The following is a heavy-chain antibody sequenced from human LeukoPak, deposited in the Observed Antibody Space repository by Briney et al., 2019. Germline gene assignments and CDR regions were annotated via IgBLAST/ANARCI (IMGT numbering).Heavy chain of an antibody. J-gene: IGHJ4*02. CDR1: GFTFSSYS. CDR3: AKEPYVWGSYRTPDY. CDR2: ISSSSSYI. D-gene: IGHD3-16*02. V-gene: IGHV3-21*01. Sequence: KAGGSLRLSCAASGFTFSSYSMNWVRQAPGKGLEWVSSISSSSSYIYYADSVKGRFTISRDNAKNTLYLQMNSLRAEDTGVYYCAKEPYVWGSYRTPDYWGQGTLVTVSS.